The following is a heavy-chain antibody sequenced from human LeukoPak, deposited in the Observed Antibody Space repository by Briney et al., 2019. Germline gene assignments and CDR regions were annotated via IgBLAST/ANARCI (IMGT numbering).Heavy chain of an antibody. V-gene: IGHV3-23*01. CDR2: VIASGGST. CDR1: GFTFSSYA. CDR3: AKDDIVVVTAPLSFDY. D-gene: IGHD2-21*02. Sequence: GGSLRLSCAASGFTFSSYAMSWVRQAPGKGLEWVSAVIASGGSTYYADSVKGRFTISRDNSKNTLYLQMNSLRAEDTAVYYCAKDDIVVVTAPLSFDYWGQGTLVTVSS. J-gene: IGHJ4*02.